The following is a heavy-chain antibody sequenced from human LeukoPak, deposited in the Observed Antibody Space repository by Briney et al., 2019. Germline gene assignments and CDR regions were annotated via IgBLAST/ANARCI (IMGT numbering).Heavy chain of an antibody. Sequence: GGSLRLSCAASGXTFSNYWMSWVRQAPGKGREWVADIKQDGTQKYYVDSVEGRFTISRDNAKNSLYLQMNSLRVEDTAVYYCARDCGSDCSQAFDIWGQGTMVTVSS. J-gene: IGHJ3*02. V-gene: IGHV3-7*05. CDR1: GXTFSNYW. CDR2: IKQDGTQK. D-gene: IGHD2-21*02. CDR3: ARDCGSDCSQAFDI.